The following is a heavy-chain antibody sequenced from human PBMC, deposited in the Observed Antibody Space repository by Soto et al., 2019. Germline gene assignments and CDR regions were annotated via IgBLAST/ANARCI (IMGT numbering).Heavy chain of an antibody. CDR2: IRSKANSYAT. CDR1: GFTFSGSA. J-gene: IGHJ6*02. CDR3: TRFGELVYYGMDV. V-gene: IGHV3-73*02. D-gene: IGHD3-10*01. Sequence: EVQLVESGGGLVQPGGSLKLSCAASGFTFSGSAVHWVRQASGKGLEWVGRIRSKANSYATAYAASVKGRFTISRDDSKNTASLQMNSLKTEDTAVYYCTRFGELVYYGMDVWGQGTTVTVSS.